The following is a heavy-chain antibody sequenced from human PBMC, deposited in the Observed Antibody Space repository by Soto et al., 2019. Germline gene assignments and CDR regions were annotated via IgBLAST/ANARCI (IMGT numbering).Heavy chain of an antibody. CDR2: ISGSGGTT. CDR3: AKDAQGTRPDGFDP. D-gene: IGHD2-2*01. J-gene: IGHJ5*02. CDR1: GFTFSSYA. V-gene: IGHV3-23*01. Sequence: EVQLLESGGGVVQPGGSLRLSCAASGFTFSSYAMTWIRQAPGKGLEWVSSISGSGGTTYDADSVKGQFAVSRDNSKNTPDLQMNSLRAEDTAVYYCAKDAQGTRPDGFDPWGQGTLVTVSS.